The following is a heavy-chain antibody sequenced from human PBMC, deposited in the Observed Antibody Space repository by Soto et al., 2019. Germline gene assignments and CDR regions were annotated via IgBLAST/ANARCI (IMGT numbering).Heavy chain of an antibody. CDR2: IYYSGNT. V-gene: IGHV4-30-4*01. CDR1: GDSISTADYY. Sequence: QVQLQESGPGLVKPSQTLSLTCTVSGDSISTADYYWNWIRQPPGQGLERIGYIYYSGNTYYIPSLKSRVTISVDTSKNQISLKLNSVTAADTAVYYCARGIYSTSSFFDSWGQGTLVTVSS. D-gene: IGHD6-6*01. CDR3: ARGIYSTSSFFDS. J-gene: IGHJ4*02.